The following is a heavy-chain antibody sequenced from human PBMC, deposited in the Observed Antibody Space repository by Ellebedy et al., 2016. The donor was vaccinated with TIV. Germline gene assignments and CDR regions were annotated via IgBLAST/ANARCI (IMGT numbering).Heavy chain of an antibody. J-gene: IGHJ6*02. Sequence: GGSLRLSCAASGFTFSSYGMHWVRKAPGKGLEWVAVIWYDGSNKYYADSVKGRFTISRGNSKNTLYLQMNSLRAEDTAVYYCARDHSSSWYTHFSDGMDVWGQGTTVTVSS. CDR1: GFTFSSYG. CDR3: ARDHSSSWYTHFSDGMDV. V-gene: IGHV3-33*01. CDR2: IWYDGSNK. D-gene: IGHD6-13*01.